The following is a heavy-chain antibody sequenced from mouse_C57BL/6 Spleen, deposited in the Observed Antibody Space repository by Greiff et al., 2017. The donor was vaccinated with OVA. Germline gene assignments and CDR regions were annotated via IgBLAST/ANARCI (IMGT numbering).Heavy chain of an antibody. CDR2: IDPSDSYT. D-gene: IGHD1-1*01. J-gene: IGHJ3*01. CDR3: ARSHYGSSLFAY. V-gene: IGHV1-50*01. CDR1: GYTFTSYW. Sequence: VQLQQPGAELVKPGASVKLSCKASGYTFTSYWMQWVKQRPGQGLEWIGEIDPSDSYTNYNQKFKGKATLTVDTSSSTAYMQLSSLTSEDSAVYYCARSHYGSSLFAYWGQGTLVTVSA.